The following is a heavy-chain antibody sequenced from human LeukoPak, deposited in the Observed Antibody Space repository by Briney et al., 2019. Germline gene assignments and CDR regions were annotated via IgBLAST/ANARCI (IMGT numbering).Heavy chain of an antibody. CDR2: IYYSGST. Sequence: SETLSLTCTVSGGSISSSSYYWGWIRQPPGKGLEWIGSIYYSGSTYYNPSLKSRVTISVDTSKNQFSLKLSSVSAADTAVYYCARRGGDSSGIDYWGQGTLVTVSS. CDR3: ARRGGDSSGIDY. D-gene: IGHD3-22*01. V-gene: IGHV4-39*01. J-gene: IGHJ4*02. CDR1: GGSISSSSYY.